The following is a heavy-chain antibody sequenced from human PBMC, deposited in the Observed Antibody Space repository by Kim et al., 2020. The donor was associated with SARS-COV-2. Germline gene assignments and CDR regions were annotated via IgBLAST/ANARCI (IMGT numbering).Heavy chain of an antibody. CDR3: ARGSRLGFGGNSGYFYYYGVDV. V-gene: IGHV3-21*01. D-gene: IGHD2-21*02. CDR2: ISSSSSYI. J-gene: IGHJ6*02. Sequence: GGSLRLSCAASGFTFSTYSMNWVRQAPGKGLEWVSFISSSSSYIYYADSVKGRFTISRDNAKNSLYLHMNSLRAEDTAVYFCARGSRLGFGGNSGYFYYYGVDVWGQGTTVTVSS. CDR1: GFTFSTYS.